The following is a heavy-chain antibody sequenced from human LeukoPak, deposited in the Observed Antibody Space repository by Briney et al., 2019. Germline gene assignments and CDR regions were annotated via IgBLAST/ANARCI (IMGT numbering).Heavy chain of an antibody. Sequence: SETLSLTCTVSGGSISSYYWSWIRQPPGKGLEWTGYIYYSGSTNYNPSLKSRVTISVDTSKNQFSLKLSSVTAADTAVYYCARDGGDGSYYYYYGMDVWGQGTTVTVSS. CDR2: IYYSGST. CDR1: GGSISSYY. V-gene: IGHV4-59*01. J-gene: IGHJ6*02. D-gene: IGHD3-16*01. CDR3: ARDGGDGSYYYYYGMDV.